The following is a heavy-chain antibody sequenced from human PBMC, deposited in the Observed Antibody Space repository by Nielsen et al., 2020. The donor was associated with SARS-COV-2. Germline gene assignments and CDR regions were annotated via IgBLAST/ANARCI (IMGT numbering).Heavy chain of an antibody. Sequence: GESLKISCAASGFTFSSYSMNWVRQAPGKGLEWVGRIKSRTDGGTTDYAAPVKGRFTISRDDSKNTLYLQMNSLKTEDTAVYYCTTGWITIFGVASRFDPWGQGTLVTVSS. V-gene: IGHV3-15*01. CDR3: TTGWITIFGVASRFDP. J-gene: IGHJ5*02. D-gene: IGHD3-3*01. CDR2: IKSRTDGGTT. CDR1: GFTFSSYS.